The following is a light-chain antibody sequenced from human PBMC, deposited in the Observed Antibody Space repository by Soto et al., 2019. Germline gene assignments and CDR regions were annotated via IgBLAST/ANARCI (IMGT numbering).Light chain of an antibody. CDR2: EVS. CDR3: SSYTNSGTWV. CDR1: SSDIGGYNY. J-gene: IGLJ3*02. V-gene: IGLV2-14*01. Sequence: QSVLTQPASVSGSPGQSITISCTGSSSDIGGYNYVSWYQQYPGKAPKLMIFEVSNRPSGVSNRFSASESGNTASLTISGLQAEDETDYYCSSYTNSGTWVFGGGTKVTVL.